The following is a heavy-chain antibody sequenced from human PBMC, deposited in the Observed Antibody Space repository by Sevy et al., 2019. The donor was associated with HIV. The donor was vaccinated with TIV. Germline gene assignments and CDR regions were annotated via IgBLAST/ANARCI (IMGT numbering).Heavy chain of an antibody. V-gene: IGHV3-23*01. CDR2: ISGIGSRT. J-gene: IGHJ5*01. D-gene: IGHD3-16*01. Sequence: GGPLRLSCAASGFTFISYAMDWVRQAPQGGLEWVSRISGIGSRTFYSNSVKGRFTISRDNSKNTLYLQMNSLRAEDTAVYFCAKGDYGMFDSWGQGTLVTVSS. CDR1: GFTFISYA. CDR3: AKGDYGMFDS.